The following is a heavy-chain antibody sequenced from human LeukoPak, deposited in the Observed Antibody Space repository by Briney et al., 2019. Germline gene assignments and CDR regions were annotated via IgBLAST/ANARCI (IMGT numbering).Heavy chain of an antibody. Sequence: PGGSLRPSCAAAGFTISSSWMSWVSQSSGRGLEWVSVIYGGGHTKYAASVKDRSIISRNTTKNTVSLQMNSLGAEDTAVYYCVREAVMPVAPSTIGTSGRPLYEYYGLDVWGQGTTVTVSS. CDR3: VREAVMPVAPSTIGTSGRPLYEYYGLDV. CDR2: IYGGGHT. D-gene: IGHD6-13*01. CDR1: GFTISSSW. V-gene: IGHV3-53*01. J-gene: IGHJ6*02.